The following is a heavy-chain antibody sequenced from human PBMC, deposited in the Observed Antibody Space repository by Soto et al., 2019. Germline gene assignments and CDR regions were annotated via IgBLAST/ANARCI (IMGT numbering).Heavy chain of an antibody. CDR3: AKLVERVGGVPVVAY. CDR2: ISYDGRHE. V-gene: IGHV3-30*18. D-gene: IGHD6-6*01. Sequence: QVQLVESGGGVVQSGGSLRLSCAASGFSFRSYGMHWVRQAPGRGLAWVALISYDGRHEYYADSVKGRFTISRDNSQNTLILEMHSLRTDYTGHYYCAKLVERVGGVPVVAYWGRGTLVTVSS. J-gene: IGHJ4*02. CDR1: GFSFRSYG.